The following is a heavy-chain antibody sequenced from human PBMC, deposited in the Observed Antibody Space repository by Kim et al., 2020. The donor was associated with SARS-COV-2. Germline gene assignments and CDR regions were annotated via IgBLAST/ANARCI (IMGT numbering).Heavy chain of an antibody. D-gene: IGHD3-10*01. V-gene: IGHV1-46*01. J-gene: IGHJ5*02. CDR3: ARAGAGQWFGAYYWFDP. Sequence: FQGRVTMSRDTSTSTVYMALSSLRSGDTAVYYCARAGAGQWFGAYYWFDPWGQGTLVTVSS.